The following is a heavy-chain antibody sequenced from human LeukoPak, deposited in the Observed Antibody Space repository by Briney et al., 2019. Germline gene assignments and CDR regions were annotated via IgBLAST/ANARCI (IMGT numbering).Heavy chain of an antibody. CDR2: INTDASST. Sequence: GGSLRLSCAASGFTFSSYWMRWVRQAPGKGLVWVSRINTDASSTSYADSVKGRFTISRDNAKNTLYLQMNSLRAEDTAVYYCASPRDYYGMDVWGQGTTVTVSS. V-gene: IGHV3-74*01. CDR1: GFTFSSYW. J-gene: IGHJ6*02. CDR3: ASPRDYYGMDV.